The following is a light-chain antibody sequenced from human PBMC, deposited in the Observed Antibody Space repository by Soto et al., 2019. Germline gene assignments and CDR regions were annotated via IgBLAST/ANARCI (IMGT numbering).Light chain of an antibody. J-gene: IGKJ5*01. CDR2: DAS. CDR3: QQYGSSPIT. CDR1: ERVSSSY. Sequence: IVLTQSPATMSLSPWERATLSCGASERVSSSYVAWYQMKAGLAPRLLIHDASTRASGIPDRFRGSKSGTDFTLTIRGLEPEDAAPCYCQQYGSSPITFGQGTRLEIK. V-gene: IGKV3D-20*01.